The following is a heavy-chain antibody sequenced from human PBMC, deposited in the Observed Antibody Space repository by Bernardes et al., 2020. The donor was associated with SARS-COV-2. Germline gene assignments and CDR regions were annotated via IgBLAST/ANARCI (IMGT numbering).Heavy chain of an antibody. CDR3: ATGVVVVPAAPNWFDP. CDR2: FDPEDGET. V-gene: IGHV1-24*01. CDR1: GYTLTELS. Sequence: ASVKVSCKVSGYTLTELSMHWVRQAPGKGLEWMGGFDPEDGETIYAQKFQGRVTMTEDTSTDTAYMELGSLRSEDTAVYYCATGVVVVPAAPNWFDPWGQVTLVTVSS. J-gene: IGHJ5*02. D-gene: IGHD2-2*01.